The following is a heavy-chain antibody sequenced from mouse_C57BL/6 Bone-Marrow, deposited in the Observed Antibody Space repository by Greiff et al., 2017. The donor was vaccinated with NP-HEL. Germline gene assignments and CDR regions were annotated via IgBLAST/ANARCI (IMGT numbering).Heavy chain of an antibody. V-gene: IGHV5-12*01. Sequence: EVQGVESGGGLVQPGGSLKLSCAASGFTFSDYYMYWVRQTPEKRLEWVAYISNGGGSTYYPDTVKGRFTISRDNAKNTLYLQMSRLKSEDTAMYYCARRGGSSYYYAMDYWGQGTSVTVSS. J-gene: IGHJ4*01. CDR3: ARRGGSSYYYAMDY. D-gene: IGHD1-1*01. CDR1: GFTFSDYY. CDR2: ISNGGGST.